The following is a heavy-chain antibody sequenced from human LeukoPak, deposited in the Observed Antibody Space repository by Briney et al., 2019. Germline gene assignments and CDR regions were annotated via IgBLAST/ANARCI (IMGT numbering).Heavy chain of an antibody. V-gene: IGHV4-30-2*01. Sequence: SETLSLTCAVSGGSISSGGYSWSWIRQPPGKGLEWIGYIYHSGSTYYNPSLKSRVTISVDRSKNQFSLKLSSVTAADTAVYYCAGRSRFGGVIVIFDNWFDPWGQGTLVTVSS. D-gene: IGHD3-16*02. J-gene: IGHJ5*02. CDR1: GGSISSGGYS. CDR2: IYHSGST. CDR3: AGRSRFGGVIVIFDNWFDP.